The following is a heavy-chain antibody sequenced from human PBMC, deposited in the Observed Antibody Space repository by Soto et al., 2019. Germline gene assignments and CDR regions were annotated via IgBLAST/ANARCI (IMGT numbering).Heavy chain of an antibody. CDR1: GGSISSSSYY. Sequence: PSETLSLTCTVSGGSISSSSYYWGWIRQPPGKGLEWIGSIYYSGSTYYNPSLKSRVTISVDTSKNQFSLKLSSVPAADTALYYCARERGYCSGGSCPVDYWGQGTLVTVS. CDR3: ARERGYCSGGSCPVDY. V-gene: IGHV4-39*02. CDR2: IYYSGST. J-gene: IGHJ4*02. D-gene: IGHD2-15*01.